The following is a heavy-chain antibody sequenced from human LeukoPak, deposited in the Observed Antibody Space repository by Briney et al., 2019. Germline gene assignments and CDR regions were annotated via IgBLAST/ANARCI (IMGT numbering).Heavy chain of an antibody. CDR2: ISAANSDT. V-gene: IGHV1-3*01. CDR3: ARASPYNWFDP. Sequence: ASVKVSCKASGYTFTTYSIHWVRQAPGQRLEWMGWISAANSDTKYSQRFQGRVTITRDTSASTAYMELSSLRSEDTAVYYCARASPYNWFDPWGQGTLVTVSS. CDR1: GYTFTTYS. J-gene: IGHJ5*02.